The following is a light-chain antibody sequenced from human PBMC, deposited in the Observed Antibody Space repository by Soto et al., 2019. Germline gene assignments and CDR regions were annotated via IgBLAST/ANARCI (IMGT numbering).Light chain of an antibody. Sequence: EIVLTQSPATLPLSPGERASRACRASQSVSSYLAWYQQKPGQAPRLLIYDASNRATGIPARFSGSGSGTDFTLTISSLEPEDFAVYYCQQRSNRRTFGQGTKVDIK. CDR3: QQRSNRRT. CDR2: DAS. CDR1: QSVSSY. J-gene: IGKJ1*01. V-gene: IGKV3-11*01.